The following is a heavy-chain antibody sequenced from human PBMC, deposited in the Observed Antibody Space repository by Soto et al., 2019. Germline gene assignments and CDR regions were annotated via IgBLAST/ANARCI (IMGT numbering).Heavy chain of an antibody. D-gene: IGHD2-2*01. CDR2: ISAYNGNT. CDR1: GYTFTSYG. V-gene: IGHV1-18*01. CDR3: ARGGYCSSTSCYRYYYYGMDV. J-gene: IGHJ6*02. Sequence: ASVKVSCKVSGYTFTSYGISWVRQAPGQGLEWMGWISAYNGNTNYAQKLQGRVTMTTDTSTSTAYMELRSLRSDDTAVYYCARGGYCSSTSCYRYYYYGMDVWGQGTTGTVSS.